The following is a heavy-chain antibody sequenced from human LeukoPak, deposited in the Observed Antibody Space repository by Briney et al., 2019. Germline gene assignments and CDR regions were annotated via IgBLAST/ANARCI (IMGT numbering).Heavy chain of an antibody. Sequence: SETLSLTCTVSGGSISSYYWSWIRQPAGKGLEWIGRIYTSGSTNYNPSLKSGVTISVDTSKNHFSLKLSSVTAADTAVYYCARARIAVAGTGSYWYFDLWGRGTLVTVSS. CDR1: GGSISSYY. CDR3: ARARIAVAGTGSYWYFDL. CDR2: IYTSGST. D-gene: IGHD6-19*01. V-gene: IGHV4-4*07. J-gene: IGHJ2*01.